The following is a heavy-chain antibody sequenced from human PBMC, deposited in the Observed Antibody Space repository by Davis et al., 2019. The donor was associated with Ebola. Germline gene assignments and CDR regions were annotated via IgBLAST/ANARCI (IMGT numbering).Heavy chain of an antibody. CDR1: GGSVSSGSYY. CDR2: IYYSGST. CDR3: ASAPSTGWESNNWFDP. Sequence: PSETLSLTCTVSGGSVSSGSYYWSWIRQPPGKGLEWIGYIYYSGSTNYNPSLKSRVTISVDTSKNQFSLKLSSVTAADTAVYYCASAPSTGWESNNWFDPWGQGTLVTVSS. J-gene: IGHJ5*02. D-gene: IGHD3-16*01. V-gene: IGHV4-61*01.